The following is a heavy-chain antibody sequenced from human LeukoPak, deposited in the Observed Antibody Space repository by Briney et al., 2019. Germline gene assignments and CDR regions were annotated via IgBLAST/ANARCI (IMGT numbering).Heavy chain of an antibody. CDR1: GFTFSTYA. CDR2: ISFDGSNK. J-gene: IGHJ4*02. D-gene: IGHD3-10*01. Sequence: PGGSLRLSCAASGFTFSTYAMEWVRQAPGKGLEWVAVISFDGSNKYYADSVKGRFTISRDNSKNTLYLEMNSLRPEDTAVYYCARDLARGILCDWGQGTLVTVSS. V-gene: IGHV3-30*04. CDR3: ARDLARGILCD.